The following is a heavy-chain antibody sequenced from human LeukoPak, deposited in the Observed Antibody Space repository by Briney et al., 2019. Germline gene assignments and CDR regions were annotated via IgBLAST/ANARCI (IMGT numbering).Heavy chain of an antibody. CDR2: IYYSGST. J-gene: IGHJ3*02. CDR1: GSSISSYY. Sequence: SETLSLTCTVSGSSISSYYWSWIRQPPGKGLEWIGYIYYSGSTNYNPSLKSRVTISVGTSKNQFSLKLSSVTAADTAVYYCARESSGTVVMPDAFDIWGQGTMVTVSS. D-gene: IGHD4-23*01. V-gene: IGHV4-59*01. CDR3: ARESSGTVVMPDAFDI.